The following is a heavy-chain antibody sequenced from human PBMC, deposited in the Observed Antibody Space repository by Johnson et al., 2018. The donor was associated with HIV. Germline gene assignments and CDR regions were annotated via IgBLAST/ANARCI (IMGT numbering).Heavy chain of an antibody. CDR2: INWNGGST. CDR1: GFTVSNNY. Sequence: MQLVESGGGLIQPGGSLRLSCAASGFTVSNNYMSWVRQAPGKGLEWVSGINWNGGSTGYADSVKGRFTISRDNAKNSLYLQMNSLRAEDTALYYCARGNYYGSGSYGAFDIWGQGTMVTVSS. V-gene: IGHV3-20*04. J-gene: IGHJ3*02. D-gene: IGHD3-10*01. CDR3: ARGNYYGSGSYGAFDI.